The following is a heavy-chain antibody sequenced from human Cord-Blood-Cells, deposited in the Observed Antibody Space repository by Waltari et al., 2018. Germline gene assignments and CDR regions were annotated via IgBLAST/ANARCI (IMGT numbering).Heavy chain of an antibody. CDR3: ARVGFGSRAWFDP. D-gene: IGHD3-16*01. J-gene: IGHJ5*02. V-gene: IGHV4-39*07. Sequence: QLQLQESGPGLVKPSETLSLTCTVSGGSISSSSYYWGWIRQPPGKGLEWIGSIYYSCSTYANPALKGRVTISVDTSKTQCSLKLSSVTAAATAVYYCARVGFGSRAWFDPWGQGTLVTVSS. CDR2: IYYSCST. CDR1: GGSISSSSYY.